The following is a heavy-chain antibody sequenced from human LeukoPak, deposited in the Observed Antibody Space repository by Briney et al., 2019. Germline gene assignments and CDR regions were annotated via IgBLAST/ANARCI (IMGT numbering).Heavy chain of an antibody. Sequence: SETLSLTCAVYGGSFSGYYWSWIRQPPGKGLEWIGEINHSGSTNYNPSLKSRVTISVDTSKNQFSLKLSSVTAADTAVYYCARETHGILWFGESQLNYAFDIWGQGTMVTVSS. CDR2: INHSGST. CDR1: GGSFSGYY. D-gene: IGHD3-10*01. J-gene: IGHJ3*02. V-gene: IGHV4-34*01. CDR3: ARETHGILWFGESQLNYAFDI.